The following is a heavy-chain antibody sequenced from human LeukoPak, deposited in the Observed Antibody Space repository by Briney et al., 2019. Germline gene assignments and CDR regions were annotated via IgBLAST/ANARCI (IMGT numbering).Heavy chain of an antibody. CDR1: GFTFSSYA. J-gene: IGHJ4*02. Sequence: GGSLRLSCAASGFTFSSYAMSWVRQAPGKGLEWVSRIKSDGSTTTYADSVKGRFTISRDNAKSTLYLQMNSLRAEDTAVYYCVRLADPGYWGQGTLVTVSS. V-gene: IGHV3-74*01. CDR2: IKSDGSTT. CDR3: VRLADPGY. D-gene: IGHD6-19*01.